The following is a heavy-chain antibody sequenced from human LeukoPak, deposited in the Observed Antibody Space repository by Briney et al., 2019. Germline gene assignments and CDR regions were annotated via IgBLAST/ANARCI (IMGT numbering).Heavy chain of an antibody. CDR3: ARDLWGTSGYRFDY. J-gene: IGHJ4*02. CDR2: ISSTSGTI. D-gene: IGHD3-22*01. V-gene: IGHV3-48*02. Sequence: GGSPRLSCAASGFTLGSYSMNWVRQAPGQGLEWVSYISSTSGTIYYADSVKGRFTISRDNAKTSLYLQMDSLRDEDTAVYYCARDLWGTSGYRFDYWGQGTLVTVSS. CDR1: GFTLGSYS.